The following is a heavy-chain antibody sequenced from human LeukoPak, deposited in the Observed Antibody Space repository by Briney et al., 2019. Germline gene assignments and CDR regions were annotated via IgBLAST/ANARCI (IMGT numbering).Heavy chain of an antibody. CDR1: GFTFDDYA. J-gene: IGHJ4*02. D-gene: IGHD3-10*01. Sequence: GRSLRLSCAASGFTFDDYAMHWVRQAPGRGLEWVSGISWNSGSIGYADSVKGRFTISRDNAKNSLYLQMNSLRAEDTALYYCAKETPTVTMVRGVMGYFDYWGQGTLVTVSS. CDR2: ISWNSGSI. CDR3: AKETPTVTMVRGVMGYFDY. V-gene: IGHV3-9*01.